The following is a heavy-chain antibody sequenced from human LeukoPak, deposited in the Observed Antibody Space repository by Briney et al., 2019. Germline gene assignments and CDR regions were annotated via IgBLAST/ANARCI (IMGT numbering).Heavy chain of an antibody. CDR2: INPNSGGT. D-gene: IGHD6-19*01. CDR1: GYTFTNYG. Sequence: ASVKVSCKASGYTFTNYGISWVRQAPGQGLEWMGWINPNSGGTNSAQKFQGRVTMTRDTSISTAYMELSRLRSDDTAVYYCARVGSDSSGSRRFDYWGQGTLVTVSS. CDR3: ARVGSDSSGSRRFDY. J-gene: IGHJ4*02. V-gene: IGHV1-2*02.